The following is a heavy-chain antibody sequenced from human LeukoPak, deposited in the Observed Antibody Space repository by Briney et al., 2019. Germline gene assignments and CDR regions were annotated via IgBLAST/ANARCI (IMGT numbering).Heavy chain of an antibody. J-gene: IGHJ4*02. D-gene: IGHD4-17*01. Sequence: GGSLRLSCAASGFTFSSNYMSWVRQAPGKGLEGVSVIYSGGSTYYADSVKGRFTISRDNSKNTLYLQMNSLRAEDTAVYYCARSYGDLGDFDYWGQGTLVTVSS. CDR2: IYSGGST. CDR3: ARSYGDLGDFDY. CDR1: GFTFSSNY. V-gene: IGHV3-66*01.